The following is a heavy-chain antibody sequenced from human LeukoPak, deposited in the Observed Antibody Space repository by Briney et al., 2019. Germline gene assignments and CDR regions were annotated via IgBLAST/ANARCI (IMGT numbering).Heavy chain of an antibody. D-gene: IGHD1-26*01. J-gene: IGHJ4*02. CDR3: ASSVVGATHFDY. Sequence: ASVKVSCKASGYTFTSYAMNWVRQAPGQGLEWMGWINPNSGGTNYAQKFQGRVTMTRDTSISTAYMELSRLRSDDTAVYYCASSVVGATHFDYWGQGTLVTVSS. V-gene: IGHV1-2*02. CDR1: GYTFTSYA. CDR2: INPNSGGT.